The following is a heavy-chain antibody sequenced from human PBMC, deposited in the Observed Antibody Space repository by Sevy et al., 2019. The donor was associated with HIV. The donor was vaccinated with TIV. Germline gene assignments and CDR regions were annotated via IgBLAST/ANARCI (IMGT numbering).Heavy chain of an antibody. CDR3: ARVPTYYYGSATYFDY. Sequence: ASVKVFCKASGYNFASDGFSWVRQAPGQGLEWMGWIGVYNGNAKYAQVFQDRFTMTTDTSTSIAYMELRSLRSDDTAVYYCARVPTYYYGSATYFDYWGQGTLVTVSS. J-gene: IGHJ4*02. CDR1: GYNFASDG. V-gene: IGHV1-18*04. D-gene: IGHD3-10*01. CDR2: IGVYNGNA.